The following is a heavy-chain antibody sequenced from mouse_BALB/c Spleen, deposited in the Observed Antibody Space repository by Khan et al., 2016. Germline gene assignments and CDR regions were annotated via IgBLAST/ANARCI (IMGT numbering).Heavy chain of an antibody. CDR3: AGDSYYFDY. CDR1: GYSITSGYY. Sequence: VQLKESGPGLVKPSQSLSLTCSVTGYSITSGYYWYWIRQFPGNKLEWMGYITYDGSNNYNPSLKNRTSFTRDTSKNQFFLKLNSVTTEDTATYYCAGDSYYFDYWGQGTTLTVSS. CDR2: ITYDGSN. J-gene: IGHJ2*01. V-gene: IGHV3-6*02.